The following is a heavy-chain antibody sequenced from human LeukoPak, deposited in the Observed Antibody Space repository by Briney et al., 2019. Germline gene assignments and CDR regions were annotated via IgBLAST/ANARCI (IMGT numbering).Heavy chain of an antibody. J-gene: IGHJ6*02. CDR1: GGSISSYY. CDR2: INHSGST. Sequence: SETLSLTCTVSGGSISSYYWSWIRQPPGKGLEWIGEINHSGSTNYNPSLKSRVTISVDTSKNQFSLKLSSVTAADTAVYYCAGLRLAMVRGVTYPYYYYGMDVWGQGTTVTVSS. D-gene: IGHD3-10*01. V-gene: IGHV4-34*01. CDR3: AGLRLAMVRGVTYPYYYYGMDV.